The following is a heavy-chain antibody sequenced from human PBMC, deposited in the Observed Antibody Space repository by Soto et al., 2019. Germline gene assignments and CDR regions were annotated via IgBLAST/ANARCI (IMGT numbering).Heavy chain of an antibody. Sequence: PGESLKISCKGSGYSFTSYWIGWVRQMPGKGLEWVGIIYPGDSDTRYSPSFQGQVTISADKSISTAYLQWSSLKASDTAMYYCAKKRGYYDSSGYYFSFGAFDIWGQGTMVTVSS. CDR1: GYSFTSYW. V-gene: IGHV5-51*01. CDR3: AKKRGYYDSSGYYFSFGAFDI. CDR2: IYPGDSDT. D-gene: IGHD3-22*01. J-gene: IGHJ3*02.